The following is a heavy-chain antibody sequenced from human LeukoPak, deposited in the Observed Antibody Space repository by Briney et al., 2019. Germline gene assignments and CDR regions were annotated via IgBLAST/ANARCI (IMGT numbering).Heavy chain of an antibody. V-gene: IGHV3-30*04. CDR3: ARGPYGSDILTGYYNY. D-gene: IGHD3-9*01. Sequence: GRSLRLSCAASGFTFSSYAMHWVRQAPGKGLEWVAVISYDGSSKYYADSVKGRFTISRDNSENTLYLQMNSLRAEDTALYYCARGPYGSDILTGYYNYWGQGTLVTVSS. CDR1: GFTFSSYA. J-gene: IGHJ4*02. CDR2: ISYDGSSK.